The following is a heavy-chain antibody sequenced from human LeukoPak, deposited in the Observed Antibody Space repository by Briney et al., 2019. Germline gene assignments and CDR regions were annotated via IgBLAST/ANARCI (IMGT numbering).Heavy chain of an antibody. CDR3: AASTAGNSGSIDY. D-gene: IGHD4-23*01. J-gene: IGHJ4*02. CDR2: IYISGIT. CDR1: GGSISSYY. Sequence: SETLSLACTVSGGSISSYYWSWIRQPAGKGLEWIGRIYISGITNDNPSLKSRVTMSLDTSKNQFSLKLSSVTAADTAVYYCAASTAGNSGSIDYWGQGTLVTVSS. V-gene: IGHV4-4*07.